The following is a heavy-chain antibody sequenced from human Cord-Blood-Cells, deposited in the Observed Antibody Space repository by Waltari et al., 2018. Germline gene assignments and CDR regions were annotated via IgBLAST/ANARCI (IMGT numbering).Heavy chain of an antibody. CDR1: GYSFSSYC. CDR3: ARQGSSWPDY. CDR2: IYPGYSDT. V-gene: IGHV5-51*01. D-gene: IGHD6-13*01. Sequence: EVQLVQSGAEVKKPGDSLKISGTGSGYSFSSYCIGLVRQMLGKGLEWMGIIYPGYSDTRYSPSYQGQVTISADKSISTAYLQWSSLKASDTAMYYCARQGSSWPDYWGQGTLVTVSS. J-gene: IGHJ4*02.